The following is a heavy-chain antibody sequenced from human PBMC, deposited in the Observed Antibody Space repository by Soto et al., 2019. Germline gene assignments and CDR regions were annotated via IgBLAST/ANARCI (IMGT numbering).Heavy chain of an antibody. CDR3: ARDQDIAAAGEDFDY. D-gene: IGHD6-13*01. CDR2: ISAYNGNT. CDR1: GYTFTSYG. V-gene: IGHV1-18*01. J-gene: IGHJ4*02. Sequence: ASVKVSCKASGYTFTSYGISWVRQAPGQGLEWMGWISAYNGNTNYAQKLQGRVTMTTDTSTSTAYMELRSLRSDDTAVYYCARDQDIAAAGEDFDYWGQGPLVTVSS.